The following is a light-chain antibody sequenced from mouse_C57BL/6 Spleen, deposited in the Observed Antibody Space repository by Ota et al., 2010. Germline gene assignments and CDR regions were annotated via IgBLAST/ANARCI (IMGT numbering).Light chain of an antibody. Sequence: DIVMTQSHKFMSTSVGDRVSITCKASQDVRTAVAWYQQKPGQSPKLLIYWASTRHTGVPDRFTGSGSGTDYTLTIISVQAEDLALYYCQQHYSSPFTFGSGTNLEIK. CDR3: QQHYSSPFT. V-gene: IGKV6-25*01. CDR2: WAS. CDR1: QDVRTA. J-gene: IGKJ4*01.